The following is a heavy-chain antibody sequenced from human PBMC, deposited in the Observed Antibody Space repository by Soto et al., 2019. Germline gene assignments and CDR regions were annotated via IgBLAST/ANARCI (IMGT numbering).Heavy chain of an antibody. CDR3: AATLDWGSYDFGGYPS. Sequence: SVKVSCKGSGFTFSRSAVQWVRQARGQGLEWIGWIVAASGKTDYSQIFQERVTITRDMSTSTAYMELSSLSSEDTAVYYCAATLDWGSYDFGGYPSWGQGTLVTVSS. J-gene: IGHJ4*02. CDR1: GFTFSRSA. V-gene: IGHV1-58*01. D-gene: IGHD3-22*01. CDR2: IVAASGKT.